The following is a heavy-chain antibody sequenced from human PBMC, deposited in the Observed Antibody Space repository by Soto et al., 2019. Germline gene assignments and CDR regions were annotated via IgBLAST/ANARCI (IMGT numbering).Heavy chain of an antibody. CDR1: GFTFSNYG. Sequence: QVQLVESGGGVVQPGKSLRLSCEASGFTFSNYGMHWVRQAPGKGLEWVAVIWNDGTSRYYADSVKGRFTISRDNSKNTLFLQMNNLRAEDTAVYYCARPDIVAAIGGAFDCWGQGTLVTVSS. V-gene: IGHV3-33*01. J-gene: IGHJ5*01. CDR2: IWNDGTSR. CDR3: ARPDIVAAIGGAFDC. D-gene: IGHD5-12*01.